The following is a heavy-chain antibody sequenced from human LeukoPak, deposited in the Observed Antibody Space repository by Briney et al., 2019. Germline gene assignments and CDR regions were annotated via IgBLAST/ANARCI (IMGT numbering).Heavy chain of an antibody. Sequence: PSQTLSLTCTVSGGSLSSGDYYWSWIRQPPGKGLEWIGYIYYSGSTYYNPSLKSRVTISVDTSKNQYSLKLSSVTAADTAVYYCARVSDPGAFDIWGQGTMVTVSS. CDR3: ARVSDPGAFDI. D-gene: IGHD2/OR15-2a*01. J-gene: IGHJ3*02. CDR2: IYYSGST. CDR1: GGSLSSGDYY. V-gene: IGHV4-30-4*01.